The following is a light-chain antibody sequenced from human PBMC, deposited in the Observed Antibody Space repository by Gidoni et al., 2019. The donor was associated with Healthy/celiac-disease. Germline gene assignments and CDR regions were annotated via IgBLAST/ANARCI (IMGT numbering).Light chain of an antibody. J-gene: IGKJ1*01. CDR3: QQYYSTPLT. CDR1: QSVLYSSNNKNY. V-gene: IGKV4-1*01. Sequence: DIVMTQSPDSLAVSLGERATINCKSSQSVLYSSNNKNYLAWYQHKPGQPPKLLIYWASTRESGVPDRFSGSGSGTDFTLTISSLQAEDVAVYYCQQYYSTPLTFGQGTQAGNQT. CDR2: WAS.